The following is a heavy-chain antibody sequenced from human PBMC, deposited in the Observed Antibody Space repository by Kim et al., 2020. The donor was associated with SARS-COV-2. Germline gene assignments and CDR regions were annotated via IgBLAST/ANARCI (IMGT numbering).Heavy chain of an antibody. Sequence: SETLSLTCAVYGGSFSGYYWSWIRQPPGKGLEWIGEINHSGSTNYNPSLKSRVTISVDTSKNQFSLKLSSVTAADTAVYYCARVGRFSRITMVRGVISGMVVWGQGTTVAVSS. J-gene: IGHJ6*02. D-gene: IGHD3-10*01. CDR2: INHSGST. CDR1: GGSFSGYY. V-gene: IGHV4-34*01. CDR3: ARVGRFSRITMVRGVISGMVV.